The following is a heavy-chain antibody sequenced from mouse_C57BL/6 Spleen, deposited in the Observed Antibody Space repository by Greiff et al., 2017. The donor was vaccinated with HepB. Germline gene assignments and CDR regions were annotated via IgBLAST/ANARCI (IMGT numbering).Heavy chain of an antibody. J-gene: IGHJ1*03. CDR3: ARWYYGSSYGYFDV. Sequence: QVQLQQPGAELVRPGSSVKLSCKASGYTFTSYWMHWVKQRPIQGLEWIGNIDPSDSETHYNQKFKDKATLTVDKSSSTACMQLSSLTSEDSAVYYCARWYYGSSYGYFDVWGTGTTVTVSS. CDR2: IDPSDSET. V-gene: IGHV1-52*01. CDR1: GYTFTSYW. D-gene: IGHD1-1*01.